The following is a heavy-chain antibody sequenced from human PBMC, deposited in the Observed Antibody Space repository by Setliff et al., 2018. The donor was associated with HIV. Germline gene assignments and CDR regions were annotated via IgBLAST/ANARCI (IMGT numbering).Heavy chain of an antibody. CDR1: GGTFSLYA. CDR2: IIPIFNTA. Sequence: ASVKVSCKASGGTFSLYAINWVRQAPGQGLEWMGGIIPIFNTANYTQKFQGRVTITADGSTSTAYMELSSLRFEDTATYYCARDQATGYEKVWFSWIDPWGQGTLVTVSS. V-gene: IGHV1-69*13. D-gene: IGHD5-12*01. CDR3: ARDQATGYEKVWFSWIDP. J-gene: IGHJ5*02.